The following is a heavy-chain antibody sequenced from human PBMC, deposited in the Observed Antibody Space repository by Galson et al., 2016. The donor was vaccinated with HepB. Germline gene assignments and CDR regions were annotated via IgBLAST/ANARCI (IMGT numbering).Heavy chain of an antibody. D-gene: IGHD3-22*01. V-gene: IGHV3-33*01. CDR3: ARNRNYYDSSGSLRLDAFDI. CDR2: IHYDGSKR. J-gene: IGHJ3*02. Sequence: SLRLSCAASGFSFSSYDMNWVRQAPGKGLQWVADIHYDGSKRYYSDSVKGRSTISRDNSKNTLYLQMNSLRAEDTAVYYCARNRNYYDSSGSLRLDAFDIWGQGTMVTVSS. CDR1: GFSFSSYD.